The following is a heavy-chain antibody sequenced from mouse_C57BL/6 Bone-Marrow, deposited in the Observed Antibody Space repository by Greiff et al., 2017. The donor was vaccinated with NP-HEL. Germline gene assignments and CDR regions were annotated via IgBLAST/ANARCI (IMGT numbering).Heavy chain of an antibody. CDR2: IWGDGST. V-gene: IGHV2-3*01. CDR1: GFSLTSYG. J-gene: IGHJ3*01. CDR3: ATGGSHQAWFAY. Sequence: VKLVESGPGLVAPSQSLSITCTVSGFSLTSYGVSWVRQPPGKGPEWLGVIWGDGSTKYHSALLSRLSISKDNSKSPVFLQLSSLQTDDTATYYCATGGSHQAWFAYWGQGTLVTVSA. D-gene: IGHD1-1*01.